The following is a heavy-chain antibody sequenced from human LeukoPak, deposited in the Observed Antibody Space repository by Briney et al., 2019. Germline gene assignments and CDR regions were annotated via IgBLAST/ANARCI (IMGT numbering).Heavy chain of an antibody. Sequence: GGSLRLSCAASGFTFSSYEMNWVRQAPGKGLEWVSYISSSGSTIYYADSVKGRFTISRDNAKNSLYLQMNSLRAEDTAVYYCARGYCSSTSCQRRWFDPWGQGTLVTVSS. D-gene: IGHD2-2*01. J-gene: IGHJ5*02. V-gene: IGHV3-48*03. CDR3: ARGYCSSTSCQRRWFDP. CDR2: ISSSGSTI. CDR1: GFTFSSYE.